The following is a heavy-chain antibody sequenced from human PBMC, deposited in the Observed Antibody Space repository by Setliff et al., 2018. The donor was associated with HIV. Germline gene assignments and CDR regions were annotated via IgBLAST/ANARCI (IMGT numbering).Heavy chain of an antibody. CDR2: ISVYNGNT. J-gene: IGHJ6*03. CDR3: ARDRGHCSGGYCYRPLLYYFYYMDV. V-gene: IGHV1-18*01. CDR1: TYTSSSYV. D-gene: IGHD2-15*01. Sequence: ASVKVSCKASTYTSSSYVINWVRQAPGQGLEWMGRISVYNGNTIYAQKLQGRVIMTTDTSTSTAYMELRSLRSDDTAMYYCARDRGHCSGGYCYRPLLYYFYYMDVWGKGATVTVSS.